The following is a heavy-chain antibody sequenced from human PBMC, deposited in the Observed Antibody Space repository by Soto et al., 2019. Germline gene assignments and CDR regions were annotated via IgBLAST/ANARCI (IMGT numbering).Heavy chain of an antibody. J-gene: IGHJ6*02. CDR3: ATRTQASIAAKDYYYYGMDV. CDR2: IIPIFGTA. D-gene: IGHD6-6*01. V-gene: IGHV1-69*13. CDR1: GGTFSSYA. Sequence: SVKVSCKASGGTFSSYAISWVRQAPGQGLEWMGGIIPIFGTANYAQKFQGRVTITADESTSTAYMELSSLRSEDTAVYYCATRTQASIAAKDYYYYGMDVWGQGTTVTVSS.